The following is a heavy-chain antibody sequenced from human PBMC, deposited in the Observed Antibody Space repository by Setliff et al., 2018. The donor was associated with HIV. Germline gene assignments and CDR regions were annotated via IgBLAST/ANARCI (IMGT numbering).Heavy chain of an antibody. CDR3: AREPMLRGLRHAFDI. J-gene: IGHJ3*02. Sequence: PSETLSLTCTVSGYSITSGYYWGWIRQPPGKGLEWIGSIHHSGSTYYNPSLKSRVTISVDTSKNQFSLKLSSVTAADTAVYYCAREPMLRGLRHAFDIWGQGTMVTVSS. V-gene: IGHV4-38-2*02. CDR2: IHHSGST. CDR1: GYSITSGYY. D-gene: IGHD3-10*01.